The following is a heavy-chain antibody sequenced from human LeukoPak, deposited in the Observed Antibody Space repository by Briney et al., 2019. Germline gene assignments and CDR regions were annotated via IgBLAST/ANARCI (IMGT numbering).Heavy chain of an antibody. CDR2: IYSGGST. V-gene: IGHV3-53*01. J-gene: IGHJ4*02. Sequence: GGSLRLSCAASGFTVSSNYMSWVRQAPGKGLEWVSVIYSGGSTYYADSVEGRFTISRDNSKNTLYLQMNSLRAEDTAVYYCARDYRGGSFKYYFDYWGQGTLVTVSS. D-gene: IGHD1-26*01. CDR1: GFTVSSNY. CDR3: ARDYRGGSFKYYFDY.